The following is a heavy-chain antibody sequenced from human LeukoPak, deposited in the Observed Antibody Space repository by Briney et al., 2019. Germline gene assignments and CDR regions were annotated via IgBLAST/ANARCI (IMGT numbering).Heavy chain of an antibody. V-gene: IGHV3-53*01. D-gene: IGHD2-15*01. CDR1: GFTVSSTY. CDR3: ASRHCSGGGCYFAGADPFDY. Sequence: GGSLRLSCVASGFTVSSTYMSWVRQAPGKGLEWVSVIYNGGNKYYIDSVKGRFTISRDTSKNTLYLQMNSLRAEDTAVYYCASRHCSGGGCYFAGADPFDYWGQGTLVTVSS. CDR2: IYNGGNK. J-gene: IGHJ4*02.